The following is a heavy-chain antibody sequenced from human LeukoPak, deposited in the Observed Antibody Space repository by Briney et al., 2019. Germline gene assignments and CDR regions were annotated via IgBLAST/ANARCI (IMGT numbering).Heavy chain of an antibody. D-gene: IGHD1-26*01. CDR2: ISSSGSTK. CDR3: ARESYVGSIGKGFHY. CDR1: GFTFSSFI. V-gene: IGHV3-48*02. Sequence: GGSLRHSSAGSGFTFSSFILNCVRQAPGKGLEWVSDISSSGSTKYYADSLRGRFTISRDNAKNSLYLQMSSLRDEDTAVYFCARESYVGSIGKGFHYWGQATLVTVSS. J-gene: IGHJ4*02.